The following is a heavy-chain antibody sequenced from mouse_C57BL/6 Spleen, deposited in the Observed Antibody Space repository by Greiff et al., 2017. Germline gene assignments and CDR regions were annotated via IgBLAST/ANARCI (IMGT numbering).Heavy chain of an antibody. V-gene: IGHV3-8*01. CDR2: ISYSGST. D-gene: IGHD2-4*01. CDR1: GYSITSDY. J-gene: IGHJ3*01. CDR3: SSLYDYDKGFAY. Sequence: EVKLMESGPGLAKPSQTLSLPCSVTGYSITSDYWNWIRKFPGNKLEYMGYISYSGSTYYNPSLKRRISITRDTSKNQYYLQLNSVTTEDTATYYCSSLYDYDKGFAYWGQGTLVTVSA.